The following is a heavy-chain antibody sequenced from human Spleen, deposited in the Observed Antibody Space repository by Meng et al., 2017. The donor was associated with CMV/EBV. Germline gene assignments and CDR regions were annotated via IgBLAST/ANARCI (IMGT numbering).Heavy chain of an antibody. D-gene: IGHD3-22*01. CDR3: ARSYSSGYYLADAFDY. Sequence: QRQWCGAGLVKAAETLSHTWAVYGGSFSGYYWSWIRQPPGKGLEWIGYIYYSGSTYYNPSLKSRVTISVDTSKNQFSLKLSSVTAADTAVYYCARSYSSGYYLADAFDYWGQGTLVTVSS. V-gene: IGHV4-34*01. CDR2: IYYSGST. J-gene: IGHJ4*02. CDR1: GGSFSGYY.